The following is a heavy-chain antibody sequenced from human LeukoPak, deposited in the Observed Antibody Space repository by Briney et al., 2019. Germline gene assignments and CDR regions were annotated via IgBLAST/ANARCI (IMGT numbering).Heavy chain of an antibody. CDR3: ARDPLSSGWYLGYLQH. CDR1: GGTFSSYA. V-gene: IGHV1-69*05. D-gene: IGHD6-19*01. CDR2: IIPIFGTA. J-gene: IGHJ1*01. Sequence: SVKVSCKASGGTFSSYAISWVRQAPGQGLEWMGGIIPIFGTANYAQKFQGRVTITTDESTSTAYMELSSLRSEDTAVYYCARDPLSSGWYLGYLQHWGQGTLVTVSS.